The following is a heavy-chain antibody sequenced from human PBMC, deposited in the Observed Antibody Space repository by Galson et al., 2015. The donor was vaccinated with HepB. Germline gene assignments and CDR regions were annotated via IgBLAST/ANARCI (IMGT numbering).Heavy chain of an antibody. D-gene: IGHD2-15*01. CDR2: ISSSSTI. CDR3: VVAAQGRYYYYGMDV. Sequence: SLRLSCAASGFTFSSYSTNWVRQAPGKGLEWVSYISSSSTIYYADSVKGRFTISRDNAKNSLYLQMNSLRAEDTAVYYCVVAAQGRYYYYGMDVWGQGTTVTVSS. V-gene: IGHV3-48*04. J-gene: IGHJ6*02. CDR1: GFTFSSYS.